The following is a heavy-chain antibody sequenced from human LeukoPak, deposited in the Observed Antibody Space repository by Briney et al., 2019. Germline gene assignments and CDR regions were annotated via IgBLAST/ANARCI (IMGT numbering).Heavy chain of an antibody. J-gene: IGHJ4*02. CDR2: IYYSGST. Sequence: SVTLSLTCTVSGGSISSGDYYWSWIRQPPGKGLEWIGYIYYSGSTYYNPSLKSRVTISVDTSKNQFSLKLSSVTAADTAVYYCARVGLTGDWSYYFDYWGQGTLVTVSS. D-gene: IGHD7-27*01. CDR1: GGSISSGDYY. V-gene: IGHV4-30-4*01. CDR3: ARVGLTGDWSYYFDY.